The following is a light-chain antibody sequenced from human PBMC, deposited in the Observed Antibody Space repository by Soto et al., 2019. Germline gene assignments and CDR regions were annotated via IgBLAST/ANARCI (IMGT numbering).Light chain of an antibody. CDR1: KLGDKY. J-gene: IGLJ2*01. CDR3: QAWDSDTAV. CDR2: EDT. V-gene: IGLV3-1*01. Sequence: SYELTQPPSVSVSPGQTASITCSGDKLGDKYACWYQLKPGQSPALVIHEDTKRPSGIPERFSGSNSGNTATLTISGTQAMDEADYYCQAWDSDTAVFGGGTKVTVL.